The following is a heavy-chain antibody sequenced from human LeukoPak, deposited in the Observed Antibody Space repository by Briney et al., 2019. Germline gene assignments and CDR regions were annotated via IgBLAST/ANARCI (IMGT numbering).Heavy chain of an antibody. J-gene: IGHJ5*02. Sequence: GASVKVSCKASGYTFTGYYMHWVRQAPGQGLEWMGWINPNSGGTNYAQKFQGRVTMTRDTSISTAYMELSRLRSDDTAVYYCARAYWAPTVTTRWDNWFDPWGQGTLVTVSS. CDR1: GYTFTGYY. CDR3: ARAYWAPTVTTRWDNWFDP. CDR2: INPNSGGT. V-gene: IGHV1-2*02. D-gene: IGHD4-17*01.